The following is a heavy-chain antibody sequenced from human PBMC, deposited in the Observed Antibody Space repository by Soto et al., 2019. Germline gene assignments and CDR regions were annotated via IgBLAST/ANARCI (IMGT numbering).Heavy chain of an antibody. CDR2: ISDGSGYI. J-gene: IGHJ4*02. CDR1: GFTFNTHS. Sequence: XVSLRLSCAASGFTFNTHSMTWVRQAPGKGLEWVSSISDGSGYIFYADSVKGRFTISRDNAENSVYLQMNSLRAEDTAFYYCATGDATGPYSSSWSPHYCGQGTLVTVSS. CDR3: ATGDATGPYSSSWSPHY. V-gene: IGHV3-21*01. D-gene: IGHD6-13*01.